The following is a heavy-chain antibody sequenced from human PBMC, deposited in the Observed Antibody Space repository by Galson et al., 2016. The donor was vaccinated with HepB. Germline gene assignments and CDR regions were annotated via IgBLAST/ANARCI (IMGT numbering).Heavy chain of an antibody. CDR2: IWYDGSNR. Sequence: SLRLSCAASGFTFSNYGMHWVRQAPGKGLEWVAVIWYDGSNRYYADSVKGRFTISRDNSKNTLYLQMNSLRAEDTAVYYCARGDISPPTVMVNGVPHYYYGMDVWGQGTTVTVSS. CDR1: GFTFSNYG. V-gene: IGHV3-33*01. CDR3: ARGDISPPTVMVNGVPHYYYGMDV. J-gene: IGHJ6*02. D-gene: IGHD5-18*01.